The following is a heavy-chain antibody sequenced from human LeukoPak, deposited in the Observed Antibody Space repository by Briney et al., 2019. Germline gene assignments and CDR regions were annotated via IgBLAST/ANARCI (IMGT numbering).Heavy chain of an antibody. CDR1: GFTFSSYG. D-gene: IGHD3-9*01. J-gene: IGHJ3*02. CDR2: IWYDGSNN. CDR3: ANARLWGRFYDILTGYYLGAFDI. Sequence: GGSLRLSCAASGFTFSSYGMHWVRQAPGKGLEWVAVIWYDGSNNYYADSVKGRFTISRDNSKNTLYLQMNSLRAEDTAVYYCANARLWGRFYDILTGYYLGAFDIWGQGTMVTVSS. V-gene: IGHV3-33*06.